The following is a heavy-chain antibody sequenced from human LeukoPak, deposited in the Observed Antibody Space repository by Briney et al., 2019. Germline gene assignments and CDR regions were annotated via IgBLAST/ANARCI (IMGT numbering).Heavy chain of an antibody. Sequence: GGSLRLSCAASGFTFSSYAMHWVRQAPGKGLEWVAVISYDGSNKYYADSVKGRFTISRDNSKNTLYLQMNSLRAEDTAVYYCARDHAVVILTGYSDAFDIWGQGTMVTVSS. CDR2: ISYDGSNK. CDR1: GFTFSSYA. J-gene: IGHJ3*02. V-gene: IGHV3-30-3*01. D-gene: IGHD3-9*01. CDR3: ARDHAVVILTGYSDAFDI.